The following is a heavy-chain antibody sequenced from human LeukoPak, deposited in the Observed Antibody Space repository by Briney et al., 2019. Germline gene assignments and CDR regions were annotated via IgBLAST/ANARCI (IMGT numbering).Heavy chain of an antibody. CDR3: ARGDSSGYLSDFDY. J-gene: IGHJ4*02. D-gene: IGHD3-22*01. CDR1: GFTFSSYS. Sequence: GGSLRLSCAASGFTFSSYSMNWVRQAPGKGLEWVSSISSSSSYIYYADSVKGRFTISRDNAKNSLYLQMNSLRAEDTAVYYCARGDSSGYLSDFDYWGQGTLVTVSS. CDR2: ISSSSSYI. V-gene: IGHV3-21*01.